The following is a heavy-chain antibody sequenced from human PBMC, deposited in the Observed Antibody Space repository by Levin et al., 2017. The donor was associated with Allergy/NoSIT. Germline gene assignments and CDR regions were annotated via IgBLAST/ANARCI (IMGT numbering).Heavy chain of an antibody. Sequence: PSETLSLSCTVSGGSISPYYWNWIRQPPGKGLEWIGYIYNSGSTNYNPSLKSRVTISVDTSKNQFSLRLTSVTAADTAVYYCARDRDTSHFDFWGQGTLVTVSS. CDR3: ARDRDTSHFDF. CDR1: GGSISPYY. D-gene: IGHD5-18*01. V-gene: IGHV4-59*01. CDR2: IYNSGST. J-gene: IGHJ4*02.